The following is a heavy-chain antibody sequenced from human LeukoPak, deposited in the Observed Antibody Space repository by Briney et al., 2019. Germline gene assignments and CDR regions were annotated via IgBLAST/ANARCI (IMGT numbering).Heavy chain of an antibody. D-gene: IGHD3-10*01. CDR3: ARGYWLGGYYGSGTCFDY. J-gene: IGHJ4*02. V-gene: IGHV1-3*01. Sequence: VASVKVSCKASGYTFTSYAMHWVRQAPGQRLEWMGWINAGNGNTKYSQKFQGRVTITRDTSASTAYMELSSLRSEDTAVYYCARGYWLGGYYGSGTCFDYWGQGTLVTVSS. CDR1: GYTFTSYA. CDR2: INAGNGNT.